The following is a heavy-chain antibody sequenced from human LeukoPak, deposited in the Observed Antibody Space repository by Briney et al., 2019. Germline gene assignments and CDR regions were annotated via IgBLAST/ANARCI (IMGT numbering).Heavy chain of an antibody. CDR2: INPNSGGT. CDR1: GYTFTCYY. V-gene: IGHV1-2*02. D-gene: IGHD2-2*01. Sequence: ASVKVSCKASGYTFTCYYMHWVRQAPGQGLEWMGWINPNSGGTNYAQKFQGRVTMTGDTAISTAYMELSRLRSDDTAVYYCASDEGYCSSTSCYFWFDPWGQGTLVTVSS. J-gene: IGHJ5*02. CDR3: ASDEGYCSSTSCYFWFDP.